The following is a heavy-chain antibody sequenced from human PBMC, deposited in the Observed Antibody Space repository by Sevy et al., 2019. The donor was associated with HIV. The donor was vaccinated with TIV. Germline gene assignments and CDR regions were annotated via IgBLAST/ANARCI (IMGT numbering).Heavy chain of an antibody. Sequence: ASVKVSCKASGYTFSSYGISWVRQAPGQGLEWMGWISAYNGNTNYAQKFQGRVTMTTDTSTSTTYMELRTLRSDDTAVYYCARDPHMVGAPPNDGFHIWGQGTMVTVSS. CDR3: ARDPHMVGAPPNDGFHI. D-gene: IGHD1-26*01. CDR2: ISAYNGNT. V-gene: IGHV1-18*04. CDR1: GYTFSSYG. J-gene: IGHJ3*02.